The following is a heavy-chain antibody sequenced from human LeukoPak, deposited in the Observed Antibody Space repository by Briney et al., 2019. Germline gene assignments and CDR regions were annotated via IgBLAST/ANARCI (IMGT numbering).Heavy chain of an antibody. V-gene: IGHV1-18*01. J-gene: IGHJ4*02. Sequence: GASVKVSCKASGYTFTSYGISWVRQAPGQGLEWMGWISAYNGNTNYAQKLQGRVTMTTDTSTSTAYMELRSLRSDDTAVYYCARDPFYDFWSGYYNGPDYWGQGTLVTVSS. CDR2: ISAYNGNT. D-gene: IGHD3-3*01. CDR3: ARDPFYDFWSGYYNGPDY. CDR1: GYTFTSYG.